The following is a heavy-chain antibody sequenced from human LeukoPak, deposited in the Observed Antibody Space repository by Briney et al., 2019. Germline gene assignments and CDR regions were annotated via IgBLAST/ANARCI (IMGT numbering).Heavy chain of an antibody. CDR3: TSWGTEGSDY. Sequence: SETLSLTCTVSGGSISSYYWSWIRQPPGKGLEWIGYIYYSGSTNYNPSLKSRVTISVDTSKNQFSLKLSSVTAADTAVYYCTSWGTEGSDYWGQGTLVTVSS. V-gene: IGHV4-59*08. D-gene: IGHD7-27*01. CDR2: IYYSGST. CDR1: GGSISSYY. J-gene: IGHJ4*02.